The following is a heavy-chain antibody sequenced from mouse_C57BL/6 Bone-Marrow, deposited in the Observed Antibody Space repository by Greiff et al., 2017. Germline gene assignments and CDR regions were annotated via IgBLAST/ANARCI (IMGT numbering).Heavy chain of an antibody. CDR2: IYPGSGNT. D-gene: IGHD1-1*01. V-gene: IGHV1-66*01. Sequence: VKLQESGPELVKPGASVKISCKASGYSFTSYYIHWVKQRPGQGLEWIGWIYPGSGNTKYNEKFKGKATLTADTSSSTAYMQLSSLTSEDSAVYYCARWAYGSSYWYFDVWGTGTTVTVSS. J-gene: IGHJ1*03. CDR1: GYSFTSYY. CDR3: ARWAYGSSYWYFDV.